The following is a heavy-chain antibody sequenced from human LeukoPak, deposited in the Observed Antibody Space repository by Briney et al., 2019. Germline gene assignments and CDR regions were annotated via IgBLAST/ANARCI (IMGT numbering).Heavy chain of an antibody. Sequence: GGSLRLSCAASGVTFSSYGMHWVRQAPGKGLEWVALISSDGNDKLYGDSVKGRFTISRDDSKSTLYLQMNSLRAEDTAVYYSTKVIRGNSGDDYDDWGQGTLVTVSS. V-gene: IGHV3-30*03. D-gene: IGHD5-12*01. CDR3: TKVIRGNSGDDYDD. CDR1: GVTFSSYG. CDR2: ISSDGNDK. J-gene: IGHJ4*02.